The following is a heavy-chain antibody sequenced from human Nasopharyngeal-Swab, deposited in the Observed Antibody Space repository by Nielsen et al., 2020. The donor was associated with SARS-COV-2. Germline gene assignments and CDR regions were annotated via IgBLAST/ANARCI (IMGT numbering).Heavy chain of an antibody. D-gene: IGHD6-13*01. CDR3: ASVIAAADSYYYYGMDV. CDR1: GYTFTSYA. J-gene: IGHJ6*02. CDR2: INTNTGNP. V-gene: IGHV7-4-1*02. Sequence: ASVKVSCKASGYTFTSYAMNWVRQAPGQGLEWMGWINTNTGNPTYAQGFTGRFVFSLDTSVSTAYLQISSLEAEDTAVYYCASVIAAADSYYYYGMDVWGQGTTVTVSS.